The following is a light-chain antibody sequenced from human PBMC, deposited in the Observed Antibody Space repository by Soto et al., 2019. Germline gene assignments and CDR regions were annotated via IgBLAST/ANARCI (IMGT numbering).Light chain of an antibody. CDR3: TSYAGSNIWV. J-gene: IGLJ3*02. CDR2: EVN. V-gene: IGLV2-8*01. CDR1: SSDVGAYKY. Sequence: QSVLTQPPSASGSPGQSVTISCTGTSSDVGAYKYVSWYQQYPGKAPKLMIYEVNRRLSGVPDRFSGSKSCNTAYLTVYGLLAEDEADYYCTSYAGSNIWVFGGGTKLTVL.